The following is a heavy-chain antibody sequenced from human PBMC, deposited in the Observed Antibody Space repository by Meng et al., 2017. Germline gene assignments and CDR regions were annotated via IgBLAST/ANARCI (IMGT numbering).Heavy chain of an antibody. CDR1: GFIFSGSD. J-gene: IGHJ3*02. Sequence: GESLKISCAASGFIFSGSDIHWVRQAPGKGLEWVGRITTKANNYATAYAASVKGKFSISRDDSKITSYLQMNSLRSENTALYYCTVYISGHIWGRGTVVTVSS. CDR2: ITTKANNYAT. V-gene: IGHV3-73*01. CDR3: TVYISGHI. D-gene: IGHD6-19*01.